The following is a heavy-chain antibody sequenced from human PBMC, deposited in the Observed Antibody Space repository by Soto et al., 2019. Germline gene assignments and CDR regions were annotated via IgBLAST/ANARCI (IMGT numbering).Heavy chain of an antibody. CDR2: ISYDGSHA. CDR3: AKERTYSVASGFDY. V-gene: IGHV3-30*18. CDR1: GFTFTTYG. Sequence: QVQLVDSGGGVVQPGRSLRLSCAASGFTFTTYGMHWVRRAPGKGLEWVAVISYDGSHAYYADSVKGRFTISRDNSKNTLYLQINILRAEDTAVYYCAKERTYSVASGFDYWGRGTLVTVSS. D-gene: IGHD1-26*01. J-gene: IGHJ4*02.